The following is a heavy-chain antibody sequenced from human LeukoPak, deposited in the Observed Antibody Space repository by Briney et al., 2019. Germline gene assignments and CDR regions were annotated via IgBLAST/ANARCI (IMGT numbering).Heavy chain of an antibody. CDR2: ISGSGAST. CDR1: GFTLSTNA. J-gene: IGHJ4*02. Sequence: GGSLRLSCLTSGFTLSTNAMSWVRQAPGKGLEWISGISGSGASTYYADTVKGRFTISRDNSKNTLYLQMNSLRAGDTAVYYCGRAFRTPSWFIGYWGQGALVTVSS. D-gene: IGHD3-10*01. CDR3: GRAFRTPSWFIGY. V-gene: IGHV3-23*01.